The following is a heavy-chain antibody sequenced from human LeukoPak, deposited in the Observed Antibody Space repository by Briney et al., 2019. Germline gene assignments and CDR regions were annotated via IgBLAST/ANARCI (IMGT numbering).Heavy chain of an antibody. CDR2: INPSSGGT. V-gene: IGHV1-2*02. CDR1: GYTFTGYY. J-gene: IGHJ3*02. Sequence: ASVKVSCKASGYTFTGYYMHWVRQAPGQGLEWMGWINPSSGGTNYAQKFQGRVTMTRDTSISTAYVELSRLRSDDTAVYYCARDWGPPDAFDIWGQGTMVTVSS. D-gene: IGHD3-16*01. CDR3: ARDWGPPDAFDI.